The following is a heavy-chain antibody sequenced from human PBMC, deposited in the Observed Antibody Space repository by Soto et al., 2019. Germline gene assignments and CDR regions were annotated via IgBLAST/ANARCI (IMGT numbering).Heavy chain of an antibody. CDR3: AKSRIAAPYYGMDV. V-gene: IGHV3-23*01. Sequence: PGGSLRFSCAASGFTFSSYAMNWVRQAPGKGLEWVSAVSGSGGSTYYADSVKGRFTISRDNPKNTLYLQMNSLRAEDTAVYYCAKSRIAAPYYGMDVWGQGTTVTVSS. D-gene: IGHD6-13*01. CDR1: GFTFSSYA. CDR2: VSGSGGST. J-gene: IGHJ6*02.